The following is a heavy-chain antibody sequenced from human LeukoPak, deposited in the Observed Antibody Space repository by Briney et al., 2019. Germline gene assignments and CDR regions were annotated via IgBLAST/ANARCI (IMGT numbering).Heavy chain of an antibody. J-gene: IGHJ6*03. D-gene: IGHD3-3*01. V-gene: IGHV3-11*04. CDR3: ARRTFGVFRASYYYYMDV. CDR1: GFTFSDYY. CDR2: ISSSGSTI. Sequence: GGSLRLSCAASGFTFSDYYMSWIRQAPGKGLEWVSYISSSGSTIYYADSVKGRFTISRDNAKNSLYLQMNSLRAEDTAVYYCARRTFGVFRASYYYYMDVWDKGPTATAS.